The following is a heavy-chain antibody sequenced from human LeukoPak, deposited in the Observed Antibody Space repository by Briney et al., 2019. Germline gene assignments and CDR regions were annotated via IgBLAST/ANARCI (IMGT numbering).Heavy chain of an antibody. CDR1: GGSINSNSHH. V-gene: IGHV4-39*01. CDR3: ARRGDILTDYAFDY. D-gene: IGHD3-9*01. J-gene: IGHJ4*02. Sequence: SETLSLTCSVSGGSINSNSHHWDWIRQAPGKGLGWIGNIYYSGTPSYNPSLKSRVTITVDTSKNQFSLRLSSVTAADTAVYYCARRGDILTDYAFDYWGQGTLVTVSS. CDR2: IYYSGTP.